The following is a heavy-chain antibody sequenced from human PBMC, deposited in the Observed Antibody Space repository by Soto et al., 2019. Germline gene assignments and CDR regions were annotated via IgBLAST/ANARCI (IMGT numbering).Heavy chain of an antibody. Sequence: QITLKESGPTVVKPTQTLTLTCTFSGFSVSTSGVGVAWIRQPPGKALEWLALIYWDDDKRYSPFLQSRVTITKDTSKNQVVLTMTNMHPVDTATYYCAHKGGRGAGMDVWGQGTTVTVSS. J-gene: IGHJ6*02. D-gene: IGHD2-15*01. CDR1: GFSVSTSGVG. V-gene: IGHV2-5*02. CDR3: AHKGGRGAGMDV. CDR2: IYWDDDK.